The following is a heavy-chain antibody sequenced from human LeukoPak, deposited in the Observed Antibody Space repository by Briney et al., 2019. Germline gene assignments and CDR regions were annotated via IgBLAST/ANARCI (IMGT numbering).Heavy chain of an antibody. D-gene: IGHD3-3*01. CDR1: GYTFSSYW. CDR2: IYPGDSDT. V-gene: IGHV5-51*01. J-gene: IGHJ4*02. Sequence: GESLKISCKGSGYTFSSYWIGLVRQMPGKGLEWMGIIYPGDSDTRYSPSLQGQVPISVDTSIGTAYLQWSSLKASDTAIYYCARQNDFRLDYWGQGTLVTVSS. CDR3: ARQNDFRLDY.